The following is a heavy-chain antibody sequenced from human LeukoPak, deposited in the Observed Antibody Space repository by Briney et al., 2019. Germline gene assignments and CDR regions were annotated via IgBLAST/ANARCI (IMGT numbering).Heavy chain of an antibody. CDR1: GGTFSSYA. D-gene: IGHD1-26*01. CDR2: IIPIFGTA. J-gene: IGHJ6*03. V-gene: IGHV1-69*13. Sequence: GASVKVSCKASGGTFSSYAISWVRQAPGQGLEWMGGIIPIFGTANYAQKFQGRVTITADESTSTAYMELSSLRSEDTAVCYCARGDVGRNYYYMDVWGKGTTVTVSS. CDR3: ARGDVGRNYYYMDV.